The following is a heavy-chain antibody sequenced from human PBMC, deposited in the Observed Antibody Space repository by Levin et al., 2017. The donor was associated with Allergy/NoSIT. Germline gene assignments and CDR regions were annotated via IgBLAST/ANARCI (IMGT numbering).Heavy chain of an antibody. J-gene: IGHJ5*02. CDR3: AREQNVAAAETIFNYFDP. CDR1: GGSINNYY. D-gene: IGHD6-13*01. V-gene: IGHV4-59*01. CDR2: IYYSGST. Sequence: ESLKISCTVSGGSINNYYWSWIRQPPGKGLEWIGYIYYSGSTKYNPSLKSRVSISVDTSKNQFSLKLSSVTAADTAVYYCAREQNVAAAETIFNYFDPWGQGTLVTVSS.